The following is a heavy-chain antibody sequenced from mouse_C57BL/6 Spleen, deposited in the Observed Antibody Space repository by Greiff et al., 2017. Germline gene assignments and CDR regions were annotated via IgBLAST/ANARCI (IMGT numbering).Heavy chain of an antibody. Sequence: QVQLQQPGAELVMPGASVKLSCKASGYTFTSYWMHWVKQRPGQGLEWIGEIDPSDSYTNYNQKFKGKSTLTVDKAASTAYMQRSSLTSEDSAVYYCARRDYACAYWGQGTLVTVAA. V-gene: IGHV1-69*01. CDR1: GYTFTSYW. CDR3: ARRDYACAY. D-gene: IGHD2-4*01. CDR2: IDPSDSYT. J-gene: IGHJ3*01.